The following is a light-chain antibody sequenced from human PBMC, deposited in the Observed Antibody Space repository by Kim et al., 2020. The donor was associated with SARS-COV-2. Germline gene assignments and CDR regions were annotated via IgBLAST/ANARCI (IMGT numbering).Light chain of an antibody. CDR3: LQHNDYPRT. Sequence: DIQMTQSPSAMSASVGDRVTITCRASQGISNYLAWSQQKPGKVPKRFIYAASSLQIGVPSRFRGSGSGTEFTFTISSLQPEDFATYYCLQHNDYPRTFGQGTKVDIK. CDR1: QGISNY. V-gene: IGKV1-17*03. CDR2: AAS. J-gene: IGKJ1*01.